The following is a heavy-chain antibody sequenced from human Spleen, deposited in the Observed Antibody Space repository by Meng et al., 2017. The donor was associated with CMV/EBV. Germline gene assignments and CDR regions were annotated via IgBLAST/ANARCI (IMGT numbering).Heavy chain of an antibody. CDR1: GVTFASYA. Sequence: GGSLRLSCAASGVTFASYAMTWVRQAPGKGLEWVGRTRNKAKSYTTDYAASVKGRFTISRDDSKNSLYLQMNSLKTEDTAVYYCVKPSTVKTPGDYWGQGTLVTVSS. CDR2: TRNKAKSYTT. CDR3: VKPSTVKTPGDY. J-gene: IGHJ4*02. D-gene: IGHD4-23*01. V-gene: IGHV3-72*01.